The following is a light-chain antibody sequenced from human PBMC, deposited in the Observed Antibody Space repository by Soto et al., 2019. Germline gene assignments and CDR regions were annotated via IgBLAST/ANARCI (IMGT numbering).Light chain of an antibody. Sequence: DIQMTQSPSTLSASVGDKVTNTCRASQSISSWLAWYQQKPGKAPKLLIYDASSLESGVPSRFSGSGSGTEFTLTISSLQPDDFATYYCQQYNSYRWTFGQGTKV. CDR1: QSISSW. J-gene: IGKJ1*01. V-gene: IGKV1-5*01. CDR3: QQYNSYRWT. CDR2: DAS.